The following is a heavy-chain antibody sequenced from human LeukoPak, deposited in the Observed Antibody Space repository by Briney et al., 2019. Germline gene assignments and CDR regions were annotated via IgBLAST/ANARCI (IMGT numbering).Heavy chain of an antibody. CDR1: GFTFSSYA. CDR3: AKDPEDYGEMFDP. Sequence: GGSLRLSCAASGFTFSSYAMSWVRQAPGKGLEWVSAISGSGGSTYYADSVKGRFTISRDNSKSTLYPQMNSLRAEDTAVYYCAKDPEDYGEMFDPWGQGTLVTVSS. D-gene: IGHD4-17*01. V-gene: IGHV3-23*01. CDR2: ISGSGGST. J-gene: IGHJ5*02.